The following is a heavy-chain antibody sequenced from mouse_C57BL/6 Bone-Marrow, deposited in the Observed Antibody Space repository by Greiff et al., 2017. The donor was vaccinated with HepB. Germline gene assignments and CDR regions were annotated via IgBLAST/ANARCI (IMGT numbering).Heavy chain of an antibody. D-gene: IGHD2-2*01. Sequence: VQLQQSGPELVKPGASVKIPCKASGYTFTDYNMDWVKQSHGKSLEWIGDINPNNGGTIYNQKFKGKATLTVDKSSSTAYMELRSLTSEDTAVYYCARTSTMVTTGAMDYWGQGTSVTVSS. CDR2: INPNNGGT. V-gene: IGHV1-18*01. CDR3: ARTSTMVTTGAMDY. CDR1: GYTFTDYN. J-gene: IGHJ4*01.